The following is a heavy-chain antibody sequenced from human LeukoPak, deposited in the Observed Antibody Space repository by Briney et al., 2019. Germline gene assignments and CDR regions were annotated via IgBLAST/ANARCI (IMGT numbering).Heavy chain of an antibody. V-gene: IGHV3-33*01. CDR1: GFTFSSYG. D-gene: IGHD3-9*01. J-gene: IGHJ4*02. CDR2: IWYDGSNK. Sequence: GGSLRLSCAASGFTFSSYGMHWVRQAPGKGLEWVAVIWYDGSNKYYADSVKGRFTISRDNSKNTLYLQMNSLRAEDTAVYYCAGASYYDILTGHDYWGQGTLVTVSS. CDR3: AGASYYDILTGHDY.